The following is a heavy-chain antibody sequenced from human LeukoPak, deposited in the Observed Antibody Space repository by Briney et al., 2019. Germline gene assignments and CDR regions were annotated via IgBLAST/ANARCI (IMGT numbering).Heavy chain of an antibody. V-gene: IGHV1-8*01. Sequence: ASVKVSCKASGYTFTSYDINWVRQATGQGLEWMGWMNPNSGNTGSAQKFQGRVTMTRNTSITTAYMELSRLRSDDTAVYYCARSTDILTGYFDYWGQGTLVTVSS. J-gene: IGHJ4*02. D-gene: IGHD3-9*01. CDR2: MNPNSGNT. CDR1: GYTFTSYD. CDR3: ARSTDILTGYFDY.